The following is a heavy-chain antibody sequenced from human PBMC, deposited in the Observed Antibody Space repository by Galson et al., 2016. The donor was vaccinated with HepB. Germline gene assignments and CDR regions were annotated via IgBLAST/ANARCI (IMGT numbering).Heavy chain of an antibody. CDR2: ISSTGSYI. CDR3: ASDLNYFDY. Sequence: LRLSCAASEFTFRTYSMNWVRQAPGKGLEWVSSISSTGSYIKYVDSVKGRFTISRDNAKNSLYLQMNSLRVEDTAIYYCASDLNYFDYWGQGTLVTVSS. V-gene: IGHV3-21*01. J-gene: IGHJ4*02. CDR1: EFTFRTYS.